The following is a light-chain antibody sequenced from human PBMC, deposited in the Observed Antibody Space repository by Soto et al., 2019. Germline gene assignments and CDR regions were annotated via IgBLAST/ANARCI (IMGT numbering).Light chain of an antibody. Sequence: QSVLTQPPSVSGAPGQRVTISCTGSSSNIGAGSEVHWYQQLPGTVHKLLIFANINRPSGVPDRFSASKSGTSASLAITGLQADDEADYYCQAYDYSLSGYVFGTGTKVTVL. CDR3: QAYDYSLSGYV. V-gene: IGLV1-40*01. CDR1: SSNIGAGSE. J-gene: IGLJ1*01. CDR2: ANI.